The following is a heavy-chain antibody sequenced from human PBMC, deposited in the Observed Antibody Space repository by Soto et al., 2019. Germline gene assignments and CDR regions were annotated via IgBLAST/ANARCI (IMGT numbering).Heavy chain of an antibody. J-gene: IGHJ5*02. CDR2: ISSSSSTI. Sequence: EVQLVESGGGLVQPRGSLRLSCAASGFTFSSYSMNWVRQAPGKGLEWVSYISSSSSTIYYADSVKGRFTISRDNAKNSLYLQMNSLRDEDTAVYYCARGGREAAWNWFDPWGQGTLVTVSS. D-gene: IGHD2-15*01. CDR3: ARGGREAAWNWFDP. CDR1: GFTFSSYS. V-gene: IGHV3-48*02.